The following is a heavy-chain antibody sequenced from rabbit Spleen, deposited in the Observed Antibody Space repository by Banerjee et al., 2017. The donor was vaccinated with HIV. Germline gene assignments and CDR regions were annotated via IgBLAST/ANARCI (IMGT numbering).Heavy chain of an antibody. J-gene: IGHJ6*01. CDR1: GIDFSNYHY. D-gene: IGHD2-1*01. CDR3: ARSTYGYDDYGDLYYAAMDL. Sequence: QSLEESGGDLVKPGASLTLTCTASGIDFSNYHYMWWVRQAPGKGLEWIACIDVGSSGSTWYANWAKGRFTISKTSSTTVTLQMTSLTVADTATYFCARSTYGYDDYGDLYYAAMDLWGPGTLVTVS. V-gene: IGHV1S40*01. CDR2: IDVGSSGST.